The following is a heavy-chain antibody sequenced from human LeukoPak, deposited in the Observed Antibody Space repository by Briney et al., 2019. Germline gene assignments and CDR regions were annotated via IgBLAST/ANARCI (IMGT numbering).Heavy chain of an antibody. CDR3: ARVGSSGSSEYFQH. V-gene: IGHV4-59*01. D-gene: IGHD6-13*01. CDR1: GGSISNYY. Sequence: SETLSLSCTVSGGSISNYYWSWIRQPPGKGLEWIGYIYYSGSTNYNPSLKSRVTISVDTSKNQFSLKLSSVTAADTAVYYCARVGSSGSSEYFQHWGQGTLVTVSS. CDR2: IYYSGST. J-gene: IGHJ1*01.